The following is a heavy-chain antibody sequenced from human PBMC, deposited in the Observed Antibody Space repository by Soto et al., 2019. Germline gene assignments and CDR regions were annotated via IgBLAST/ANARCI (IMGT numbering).Heavy chain of an antibody. J-gene: IGHJ4*02. CDR2: IYHSGST. D-gene: IGHD6-19*01. V-gene: IGHV4-30-2*01. Sequence: SETLSLTCAVSGGSSRQSSYFWGWIRQPPGKGLEWIAYIYHSGSTYYNPSLKSRVTISVDRSKNQFSLKLSSVTAADTAVYYCARAGGLGAVAADYWGQGTLVTVSS. CDR3: ARAGGLGAVAADY. CDR1: GGSSRQSSYF.